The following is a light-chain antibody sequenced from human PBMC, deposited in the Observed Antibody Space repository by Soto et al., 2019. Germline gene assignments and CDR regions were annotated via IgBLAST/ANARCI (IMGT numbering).Light chain of an antibody. CDR3: QQYYTLPLT. V-gene: IGKV4-1*01. CDR2: WAS. CDR1: QSVLFTSNNKNY. Sequence: DIVMTQSPDSLAVSLGERATINCESSQSVLFTSNNKNYLAWYQQKPGQPPKLLLSWASARESGVPERFSGSGSGTLFTRSISSLQAEDVAVYYCQQYYTLPLTFGGGTKVEIK. J-gene: IGKJ4*01.